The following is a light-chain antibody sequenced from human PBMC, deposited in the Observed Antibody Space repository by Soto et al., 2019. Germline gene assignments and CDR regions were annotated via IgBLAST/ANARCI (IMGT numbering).Light chain of an antibody. J-gene: IGKJ5*01. CDR1: QFVSSTY. CDR2: GAS. Sequence: EVVLTQSPGTLSLSPGARVTLSCRASQFVSSTYLAWYQQRPGQAPRLLIYGASSRATGIPDRFSGGGSETDFTLTISRLESEDFAVYYCQQRSNWPPVTFGQGTRLEIK. CDR3: QQRSNWPPVT. V-gene: IGKV3D-20*02.